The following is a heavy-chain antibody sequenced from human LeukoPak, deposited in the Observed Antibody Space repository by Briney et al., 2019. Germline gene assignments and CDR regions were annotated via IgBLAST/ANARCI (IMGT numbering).Heavy chain of an antibody. CDR2: ISSSGST. CDR1: GDSISSGDYY. V-gene: IGHV4-61*02. CDR3: ASQGVTAIHPFDY. J-gene: IGHJ4*02. Sequence: SETLSLTCTVSGDSISSGDYYWSWIRQPAGKGLEWIGRISSSGSTNYNPSLKSRVTISVDTSKNQFSLKLSSVTAADTAVYYCASQGVTAIHPFDYWGQGTLVTVSS. D-gene: IGHD2-21*02.